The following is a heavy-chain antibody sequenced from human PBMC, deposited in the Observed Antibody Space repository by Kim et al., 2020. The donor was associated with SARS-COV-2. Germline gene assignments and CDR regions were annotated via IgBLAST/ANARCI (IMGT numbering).Heavy chain of an antibody. V-gene: IGHV3-48*02. J-gene: IGHJ6*02. Sequence: GGSLRLSCAASGFTFSSYSMNWVRQAPGKGLEWVSYISSSSSTIYYADSVKGRFTISRDNAKNSLYLQMNSLRDEDTAVYYCARKGIVVVPAAAGGAPYYYYGMDVLGQGTPVTVS. CDR1: GFTFSSYS. CDR3: ARKGIVVVPAAAGGAPYYYYGMDV. CDR2: ISSSSSTI. D-gene: IGHD2-2*01.